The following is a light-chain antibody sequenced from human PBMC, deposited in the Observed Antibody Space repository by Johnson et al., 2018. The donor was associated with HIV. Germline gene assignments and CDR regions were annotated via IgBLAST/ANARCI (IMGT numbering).Light chain of an antibody. Sequence: QSALTQPPSVSAAPGQMVSISCSGSSSNIGKNYVSWYQQFPGTAPKLLIHENNKRPLGIPDRFSGSKSGTSATLGITGLQTGDEADFYCGTWDSSLSRIFGTGTKVTVL. V-gene: IGLV1-51*02. CDR1: SSNIGKNY. CDR2: ENN. J-gene: IGLJ1*01. CDR3: GTWDSSLSRI.